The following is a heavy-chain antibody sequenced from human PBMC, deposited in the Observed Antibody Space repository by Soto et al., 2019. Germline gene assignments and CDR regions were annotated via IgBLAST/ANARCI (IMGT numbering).Heavy chain of an antibody. D-gene: IGHD3-10*01. CDR1: GGTFSSYT. Sequence: QVQLVQSGAEVKKPGSSVKVSCKASGGTFSSYTISWVRQAPGQGLEWMGRIIPILGIANYAQKFQGRVTITADKSTSTAYMELSSLRSEDTAVYYCARAPMVRGVIPFDYWGQGTLVTVSS. V-gene: IGHV1-69*02. CDR2: IIPILGIA. J-gene: IGHJ4*02. CDR3: ARAPMVRGVIPFDY.